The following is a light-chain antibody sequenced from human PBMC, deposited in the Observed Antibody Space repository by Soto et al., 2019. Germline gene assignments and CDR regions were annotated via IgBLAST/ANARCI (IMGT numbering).Light chain of an antibody. CDR1: SSDVGGYNY. CDR3: SSYTSSSTLFV. V-gene: IGLV2-14*01. J-gene: IGLJ1*01. CDR2: DVS. Sequence: QSALTQPASVSGSPGQSITISCTGTSSDVGGYNYVSWYQQHPGKAPKLMIYDVSNRPSGVSNRFSGSKSGNTAYLTISGLQAEDEADYYFSSYTSSSTLFVFGTGTKLTVL.